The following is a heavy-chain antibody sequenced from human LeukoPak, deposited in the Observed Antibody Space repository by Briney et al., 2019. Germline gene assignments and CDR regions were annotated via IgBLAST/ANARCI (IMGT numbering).Heavy chain of an antibody. CDR1: GGSLSSGGYY. Sequence: PSQTLSLTCTVSGGSLSSGGYYWSWIRQHPGKGLEWIGYIYYSGSTYYNPSLKSRVTISVDTSKNQFSLKLSSVTAADTAVYYCARDDDSSGYHAFDIWGQGTMVTVSS. V-gene: IGHV4-31*03. J-gene: IGHJ3*02. D-gene: IGHD3-22*01. CDR3: ARDDDSSGYHAFDI. CDR2: IYYSGST.